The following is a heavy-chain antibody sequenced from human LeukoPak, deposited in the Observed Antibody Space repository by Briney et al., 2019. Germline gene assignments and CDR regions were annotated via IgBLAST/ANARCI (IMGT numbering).Heavy chain of an antibody. J-gene: IGHJ4*02. CDR2: IRSKSDGETS. CDR1: GFTFSNAW. Sequence: KPGGSLRLSCAASGFTFSNAWMTWVRQAPGKGLEWVGRIRSKSDGETSDYAAPVKGRFTVSRDDSKNTLYLQMNSLKTEDTAVYYCTTGLMVGVPQGERLNYWGQGTLVTVSS. D-gene: IGHD1-26*01. V-gene: IGHV3-15*01. CDR3: TTGLMVGVPQGERLNY.